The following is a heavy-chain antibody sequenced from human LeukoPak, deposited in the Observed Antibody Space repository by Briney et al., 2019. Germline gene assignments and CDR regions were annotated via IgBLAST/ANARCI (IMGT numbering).Heavy chain of an antibody. V-gene: IGHV5-51*01. J-gene: IGHJ4*02. CDR1: GYDFTTYW. D-gene: IGHD6-19*01. CDR2: IYPDDSNT. CDR3: ARQWSSGWSFFDY. Sequence: GESLKISCKNSGYDFTTYWIAWVRQMPGKGLEWMGIIYPDDSNTRYSPSFQGQVTISADKSISTAYLQWSSLKASDTAMYYCARQWSSGWSFFDYWGQGTLVTVSS.